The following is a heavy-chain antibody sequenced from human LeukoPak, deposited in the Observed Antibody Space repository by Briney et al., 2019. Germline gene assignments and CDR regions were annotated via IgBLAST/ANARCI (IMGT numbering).Heavy chain of an antibody. Sequence: SETLSLTCTVSGGSISSYYWSWIRQPPGKGLEWIGYIYYSGSTNYNPSLKSRVTISVDTSKNQFSLKLSSVTAADTAVYYCARAGTDAFDIWGQGTMVTVSS. CDR2: IYYSGST. J-gene: IGHJ3*02. V-gene: IGHV4-59*01. D-gene: IGHD1-14*01. CDR1: GGSISSYY. CDR3: ARAGTDAFDI.